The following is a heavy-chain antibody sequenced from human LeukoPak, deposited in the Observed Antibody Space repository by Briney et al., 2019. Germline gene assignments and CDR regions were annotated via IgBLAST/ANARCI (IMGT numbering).Heavy chain of an antibody. J-gene: IGHJ4*02. CDR1: GGSISSSSYY. V-gene: IGHV4-39*07. CDR3: ARTYYYGSGRYFDY. Sequence: SETLSLTCTVSGGSISSSSYYWGWIRQPPGKGLEWIGSIYYSGSTYYNPSLKSRVTISVDTSKNQFSLKLSSVTAADTAVYYCARTYYYGSGRYFDYWGQGTLVTVSS. CDR2: IYYSGST. D-gene: IGHD3-10*01.